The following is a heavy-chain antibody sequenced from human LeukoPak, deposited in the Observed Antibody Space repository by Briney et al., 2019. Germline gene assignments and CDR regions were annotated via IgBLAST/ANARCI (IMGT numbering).Heavy chain of an antibody. CDR3: ARTDYDYVWGSYHPLDQ. D-gene: IGHD3-16*02. CDR1: GFSLNTARMC. Sequence: ESGPTLVNPTETLTLTCTVSGFSGFSLNTARMCVSWIRQPPGKALEWLAHIFSKDEKSYRTSLKSRLTISKDPSKSQVVLTMTSMDPVDTATYYCARTDYDYVWGSYHPLDQWGQGTLVTVSS. V-gene: IGHV2-26*01. J-gene: IGHJ4*02. CDR2: IFSKDEK.